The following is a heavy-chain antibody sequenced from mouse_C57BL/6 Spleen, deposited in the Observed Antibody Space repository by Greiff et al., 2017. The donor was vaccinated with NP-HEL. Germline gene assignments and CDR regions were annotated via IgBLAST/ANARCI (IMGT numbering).Heavy chain of an antibody. CDR3: AKGDDGYWFAY. Sequence: EVQLQQSGPELVKPGASVKMSCKASGYTFTDYHMHWVKQSHGKSLEWIGYINPNNGGTSFNQKFKGKATLTVNKSSSTAYMELRSLTSEDSAVYYCAKGDDGYWFAYWGQGTLVTVAA. D-gene: IGHD2-3*01. CDR1: GYTFTDYH. J-gene: IGHJ3*01. CDR2: INPNNGGT. V-gene: IGHV1-22*01.